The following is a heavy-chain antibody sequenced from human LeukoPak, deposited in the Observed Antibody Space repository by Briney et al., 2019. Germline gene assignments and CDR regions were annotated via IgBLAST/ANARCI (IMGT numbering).Heavy chain of an antibody. CDR1: GYSFTNYG. D-gene: IGHD5/OR15-5a*01. CDR3: ARDAGYSVIDY. V-gene: IGHV1-18*01. CDR2: ISGYNANA. Sequence: ASVKVSCKASGYSFTNYGITWIREAPGQGPEWLGWISGYNANAHYAQKLQGRVTMTTDTSTSTAYMELRSLRSDDTAVYYCARDAGYSVIDYWGQGTLVTVSS. J-gene: IGHJ4*02.